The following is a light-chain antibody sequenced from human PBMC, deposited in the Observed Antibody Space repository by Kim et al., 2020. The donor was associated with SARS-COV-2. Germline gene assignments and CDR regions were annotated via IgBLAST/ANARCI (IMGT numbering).Light chain of an antibody. CDR2: DAS. J-gene: IGKJ2*01. CDR3: QRRDNWPPYT. CDR1: QNINSH. V-gene: IGKV3-11*01. Sequence: EIVLTQSPATQSLSPGERATLSCRTSQNINSHLVWYQHKAGQAPRLLIYDASTRVAGIPARFSGSGSETDFTLTISSLEPEDFAVYYCQRRDNWPPYTFGQGTKLEI.